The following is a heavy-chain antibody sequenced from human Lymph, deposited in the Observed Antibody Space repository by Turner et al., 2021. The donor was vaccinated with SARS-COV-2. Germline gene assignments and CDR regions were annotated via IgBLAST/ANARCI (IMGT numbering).Heavy chain of an antibody. D-gene: IGHD6-13*01. J-gene: IGHJ4*02. Sequence: QLQLQESGPGLVKPSETLSLTRTVSGGSISSSSYYWGWSRQPPGKGLGWIGSSYNSESTYYDPSLKGRVTISIDTSKNQLSLKLSSVTATDTAVFYCARGSPQSWYVPGIDYWGQGTLVTVSS. CDR1: GGSISSSSYY. CDR2: SYNSEST. CDR3: ARGSPQSWYVPGIDY. V-gene: IGHV4-39*01.